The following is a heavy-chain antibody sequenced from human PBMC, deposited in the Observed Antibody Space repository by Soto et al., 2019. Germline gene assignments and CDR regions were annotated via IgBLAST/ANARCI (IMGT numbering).Heavy chain of an antibody. CDR3: ARQSCSSTSCYSWVSWFDP. CDR2: IHYSGST. V-gene: IGHV4-59*08. Sequence: QVQLQESGPGLVKPSETLSLTCTVSGGSISSYYWNWIRQPPGKGLEWVGHIHYSGSTNYNPSLMCRVSISVDTSKNQFSLKLSSGTAADTAVYYCARQSCSSTSCYSWVSWFDPWGQGTLVTVSS. CDR1: GGSISSYY. J-gene: IGHJ5*02. D-gene: IGHD2-2*01.